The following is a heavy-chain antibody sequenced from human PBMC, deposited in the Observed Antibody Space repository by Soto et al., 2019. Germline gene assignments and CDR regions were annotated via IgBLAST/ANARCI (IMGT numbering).Heavy chain of an antibody. V-gene: IGHV3-13*01. CDR2: IGTAGDT. CDR3: GRAYLGSGYDPRGYYYYYGMDV. D-gene: IGHD5-12*01. CDR1: GFTFSSYD. J-gene: IGHJ6*02. Sequence: GGSLRLSCAASGFTFSSYDMHWVRQAKGKGLEWVSAIGTAGDTSYPGSVKGRFTISRENGKNSLYLHMNSLGAEDTAVYYCGRAYLGSGYDPRGYYYYYGMDVWGQGTTVTVSS.